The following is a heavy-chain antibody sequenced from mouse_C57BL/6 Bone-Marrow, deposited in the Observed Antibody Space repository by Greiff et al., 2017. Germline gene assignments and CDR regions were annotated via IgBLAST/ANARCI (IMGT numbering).Heavy chain of an antibody. Sequence: VQLKESGPGLVKPSQSLSLTCSVTGYSITSGYYWNWIRQFPGNKLEWMGYISYDGSNNYNPSLKNRISITRDTSKNQFFLKLNSVTTEDTATYYCAREGDYGSSYGTYWGQGTTLTVSS. CDR1: GYSITSGYY. D-gene: IGHD1-1*01. CDR2: ISYDGSN. J-gene: IGHJ2*01. CDR3: AREGDYGSSYGTY. V-gene: IGHV3-6*01.